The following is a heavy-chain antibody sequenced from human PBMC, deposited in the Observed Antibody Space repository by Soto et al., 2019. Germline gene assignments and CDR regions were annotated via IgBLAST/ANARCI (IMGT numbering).Heavy chain of an antibody. J-gene: IGHJ6*01. Sequence: ACAAPGKGLEWVANIKQDGSEKYYVDSVKGRFTISRDNAKNSLYLQMNSLRAEDTAVYYCARDPSLFDNTDTSGMY. CDR2: IKQDGSEK. V-gene: IGHV3-7*05. D-gene: IGHD3-3*01. CDR3: ARDPSLFDNTDTSGMY.